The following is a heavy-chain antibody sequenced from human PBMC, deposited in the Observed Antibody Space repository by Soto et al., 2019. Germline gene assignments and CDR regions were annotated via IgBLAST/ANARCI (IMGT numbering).Heavy chain of an antibody. CDR1: GGSFSGYY. V-gene: IGHV4-34*01. Sequence: PSETLSLTCAVYGGSFSGYYWSWIRQHPGKGLEWIGEINHSGSTNYNPSLKSRVTISVDTSKNQFSLKLSSVTAADTAVYYCARAPLNWGQGTLVTVSS. J-gene: IGHJ4*02. CDR2: INHSGST. CDR3: ARAPLN.